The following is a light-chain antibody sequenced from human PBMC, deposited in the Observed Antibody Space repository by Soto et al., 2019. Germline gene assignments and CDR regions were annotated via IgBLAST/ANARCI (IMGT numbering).Light chain of an antibody. J-gene: IGLJ1*01. CDR1: SSDVGAYYS. CDR3: SSYTSGSSHHV. V-gene: IGLV2-14*01. CDR2: GVT. Sequence: QSALTQPASVSGSPGQSITISCTGTSSDVGAYYSVSWYQHHPGKAPKRIIYGVTNRPSGVSNRFSGSKSGNTASLTISGLQAEDEADYHCSSYTSGSSHHVFGTGTNVTVL.